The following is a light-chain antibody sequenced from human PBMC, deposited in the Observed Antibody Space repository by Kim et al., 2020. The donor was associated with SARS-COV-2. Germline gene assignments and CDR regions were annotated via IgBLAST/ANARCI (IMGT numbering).Light chain of an antibody. Sequence: ASMGDRPTITYRASQSISNYVNWYQNKAGEAPKLLIYAASTLQSGVPTRFSSSRSGTDFTLTISSLQPEDFATYFCHQTYTTPQTFGQGTKVDIK. J-gene: IGKJ1*01. CDR3: HQTYTTPQT. CDR2: AAS. V-gene: IGKV1-39*01. CDR1: QSISNY.